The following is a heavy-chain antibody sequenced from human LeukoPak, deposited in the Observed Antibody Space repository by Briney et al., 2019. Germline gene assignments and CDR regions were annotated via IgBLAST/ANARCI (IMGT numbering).Heavy chain of an antibody. J-gene: IGHJ6*03. CDR2: INPNSGGT. D-gene: IGHD4-11*01. CDR1: GYTFTGYY. CDR3: AREQATVTARDYYYYMDV. Sequence: GASVKDSCKASGYTFTGYYMHWLRQAPGQGLEWMGRINPNSGGTNYAQKFQGRVSMTRDTSISTAYMELSRLRSDDTAVYYCAREQATVTARDYYYYMDVWGKGTTVTVSS. V-gene: IGHV1-2*06.